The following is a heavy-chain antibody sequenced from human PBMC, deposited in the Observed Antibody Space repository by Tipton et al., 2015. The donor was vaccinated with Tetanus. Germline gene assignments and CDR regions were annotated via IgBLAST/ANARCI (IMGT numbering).Heavy chain of an antibody. Sequence: TLSLTCTVSGGSISSYYWSWIRQPPGKGPEWIGQIHSSGSTNYIPSLKSRVTISLDTSKNQFSLRLTSVTAADTAVYYFARDIEEVGATKYFDSWGQGALVTVSS. CDR2: IHSSGST. CDR1: GGSISSYY. V-gene: IGHV4-59*01. D-gene: IGHD1-26*01. CDR3: ARDIEEVGATKYFDS. J-gene: IGHJ4*02.